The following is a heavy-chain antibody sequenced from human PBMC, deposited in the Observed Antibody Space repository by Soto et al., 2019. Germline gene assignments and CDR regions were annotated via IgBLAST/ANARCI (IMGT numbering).Heavy chain of an antibody. CDR2: ISGSGDST. J-gene: IGHJ4*02. D-gene: IGHD1-26*01. Sequence: EVQLLESGGGLVQPGGSLRLSCAASGFTFSSYAMRWVRQAPVKGLEWVSAISGSGDSTYYADSVKGRFTISRDNSKNTLYLRMNSLRAEDTVVYYCAGRGSGSYCDYWGQGTGVTVSS. CDR1: GFTFSSYA. CDR3: AGRGSGSYCDY. V-gene: IGHV3-23*01.